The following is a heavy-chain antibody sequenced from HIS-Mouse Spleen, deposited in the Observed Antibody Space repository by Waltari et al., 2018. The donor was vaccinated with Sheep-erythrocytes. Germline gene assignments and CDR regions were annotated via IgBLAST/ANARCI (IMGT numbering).Heavy chain of an antibody. Sequence: QVQLVESGGGVVQPGRSLRLSCAASGFTFSSYGMHWVRQAPGKGLGVVAGISYDGSNKDYSDSVKGRLTISRDNSKNTLYLQMNSLRAEDTAVYYCAKVRTVNYWYFDLWGRGTLVTVSS. J-gene: IGHJ2*01. CDR1: GFTFSSYG. CDR2: ISYDGSNK. CDR3: AKVRTVNYWYFDL. V-gene: IGHV3-30*18. D-gene: IGHD1-1*01.